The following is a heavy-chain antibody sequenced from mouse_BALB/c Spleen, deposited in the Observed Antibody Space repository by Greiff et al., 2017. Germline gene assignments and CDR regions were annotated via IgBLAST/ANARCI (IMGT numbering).Heavy chain of an antibody. CDR1: GFTFSDYY. Sequence: EVMLVESGGGLVKPGGSLKLSCAASGFTFSDYYMYWVRQTPEKRLEWVATISDGGSYTYYPDSVKGRFTISRDNAKNNLYLQMSSLKSEDTAMYYCARMDYDYAMDYWGQGTSVTVSS. CDR3: ARMDYDYAMDY. V-gene: IGHV5-4*02. CDR2: ISDGGSYT. J-gene: IGHJ4*01. D-gene: IGHD2-4*01.